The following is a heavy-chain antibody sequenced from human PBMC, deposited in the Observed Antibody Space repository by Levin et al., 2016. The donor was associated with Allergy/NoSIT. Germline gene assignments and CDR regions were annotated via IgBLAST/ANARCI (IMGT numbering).Heavy chain of an antibody. Sequence: GGSLRLSCVASGFTFRNVCHELGPPGSREGLEWVSTISSIDTSTYFADSVKGRFTISRDNSKNTLYLQMNSLRAEDTAVYYCARDRNNWNYDYYFDYWGQGTLVTVSS. CDR3: ARDRNNWNYDYYFDY. V-gene: IGHV3-23*01. CDR2: ISSIDTST. D-gene: IGHD1-7*01. CDR1: GFTFRNVC. J-gene: IGHJ4*02.